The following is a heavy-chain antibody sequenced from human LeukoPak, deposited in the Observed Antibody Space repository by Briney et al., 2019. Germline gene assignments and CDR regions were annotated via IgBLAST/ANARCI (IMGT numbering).Heavy chain of an antibody. Sequence: PSETLSLTCAVYGGSFSGYYWSWIRQPPGKGPEWIGEINHSGSTNYNPSLKSRVTISVDTSKNQFSLKLSSVTAADTAVYYCARVRFGKHKAYDYWGQGTLVTVSS. D-gene: IGHD3-10*01. J-gene: IGHJ4*02. CDR2: INHSGST. CDR1: GGSFSGYY. CDR3: ARVRFGKHKAYDY. V-gene: IGHV4-34*01.